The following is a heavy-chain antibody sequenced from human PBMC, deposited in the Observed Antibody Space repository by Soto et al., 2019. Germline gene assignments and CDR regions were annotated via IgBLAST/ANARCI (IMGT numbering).Heavy chain of an antibody. Sequence: LRLSCAASGFTFSSYAMHWVRQAPGKGLEWVAVISYDGSNKYYADSVKGRFTISRDNSKNTLYLQMNSLRAEDTAVYYCARAGGSDYWGQGTLVTVSS. V-gene: IGHV3-30-3*01. CDR1: GFTFSSYA. CDR3: ARAGGSDY. J-gene: IGHJ4*02. CDR2: ISYDGSNK. D-gene: IGHD3-16*01.